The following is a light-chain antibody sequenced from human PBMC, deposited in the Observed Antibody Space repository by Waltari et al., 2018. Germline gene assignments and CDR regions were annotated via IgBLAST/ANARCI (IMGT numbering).Light chain of an antibody. Sequence: QSVLTQPPSASGTPGQRVTISCSGSRSNIGSNSVYWYQQLPGTAPKLLIYRNNQRPSGVPDRFSGSKSGTSASLAISGLRSEDEADYYCAAWDDSLSGLWVFGGGTKLTVL. CDR2: RNN. J-gene: IGLJ3*02. CDR1: RSNIGSNS. V-gene: IGLV1-47*01. CDR3: AAWDDSLSGLWV.